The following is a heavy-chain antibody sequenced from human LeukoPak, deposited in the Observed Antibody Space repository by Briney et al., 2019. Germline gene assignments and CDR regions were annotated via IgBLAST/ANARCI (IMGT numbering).Heavy chain of an antibody. CDR1: GGSISSYY. J-gene: IGHJ4*02. V-gene: IGHV4-59*08. CDR2: IYYSGST. CDR3: ARLSNRSWPFDY. Sequence: SETLSLTCTVPGGSISSYYWSWIRQPPGKGLEWIGYIYYSGSTNYNPSLKSRVTISVDTSKNQFSLKLSSVTAADTAVYYCARLSNRSWPFDYWGQGTLVTVSS. D-gene: IGHD6-13*01.